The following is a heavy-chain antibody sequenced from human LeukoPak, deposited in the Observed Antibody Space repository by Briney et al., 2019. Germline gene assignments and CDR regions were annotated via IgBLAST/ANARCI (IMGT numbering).Heavy chain of an antibody. CDR2: IYYSGST. CDR1: GGSINGYF. D-gene: IGHD6-13*01. Sequence: SETLSLTCTVSGGSINGYFWTWIRQPPGKGLEWIGYIYYSGSTNYNPSLKSRVTMSVVTSKNQFSLKLTSMTAADTAVYYCARDASSWSGWFDPWGQGTLVTVSS. J-gene: IGHJ5*02. V-gene: IGHV4-59*01. CDR3: ARDASSWSGWFDP.